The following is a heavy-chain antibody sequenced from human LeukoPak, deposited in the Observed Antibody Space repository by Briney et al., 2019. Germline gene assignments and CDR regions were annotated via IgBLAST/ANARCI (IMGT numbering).Heavy chain of an antibody. Sequence: GASVKVSCKASGYTFTSYGISWVRQAPGQGLEWMGWMNPNSGNTGYAQKFQGRVTITRNTSISTAYMELSSLRSEDTAVYYCARALRGSSSYYFDYWGQGTLVTVSS. J-gene: IGHJ4*02. V-gene: IGHV1-8*03. CDR1: GYTFTSYG. CDR3: ARALRGSSSYYFDY. CDR2: MNPNSGNT. D-gene: IGHD6-6*01.